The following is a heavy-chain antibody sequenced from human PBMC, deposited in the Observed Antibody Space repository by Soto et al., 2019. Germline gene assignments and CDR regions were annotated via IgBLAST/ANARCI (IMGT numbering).Heavy chain of an antibody. CDR1: GFTFTRFY. Sequence: ASVTVSCKASGFTFTRFYMHWVRQAPGQGPEWMGIMHPYGGSTGYAQKFQGRVTLTRDTSTRTDYMELSSLRSDDTAVYYGAILSYYDSGDYYSNYQYYGMDVWGQGTTVTVSS. D-gene: IGHD3-22*01. V-gene: IGHV1-46*01. CDR2: MHPYGGST. CDR3: AILSYYDSGDYYSNYQYYGMDV. J-gene: IGHJ6*02.